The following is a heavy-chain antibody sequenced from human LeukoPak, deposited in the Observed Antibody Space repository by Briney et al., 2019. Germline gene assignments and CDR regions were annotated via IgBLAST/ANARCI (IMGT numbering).Heavy chain of an antibody. CDR2: INPNSGGT. D-gene: IGHD6-6*01. J-gene: IGHJ6*02. CDR3: ARDRYSSSPEDDYYYGMDV. Sequence: ASVKVSCKASGYTFTGYYMHWVRQAPGQGLEWMGWINPNSGGTNYAQKFQGWVTMTRDTSISTAYMELSRLRSDDTAVYYCARDRYSSSPEDDYYYGMDVWGQGTTVTVSS. V-gene: IGHV1-2*04. CDR1: GYTFTGYY.